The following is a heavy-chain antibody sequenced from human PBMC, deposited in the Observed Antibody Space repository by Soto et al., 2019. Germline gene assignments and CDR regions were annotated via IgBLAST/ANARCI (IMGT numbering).Heavy chain of an antibody. D-gene: IGHD2-15*01. CDR1: GYTVTGYY. CDR2: INPNSGGT. Sequence: ASVKVSCKASGYTVTGYYMHWVRQAPGQGLEWMGWINPNSGGTNYAQKFQGWVTMTRDTSISTAYMELSRLRSDDTAVYYCARDQGCSGGSCYYYGMEVWGQGTTVTV. V-gene: IGHV1-2*04. CDR3: ARDQGCSGGSCYYYGMEV. J-gene: IGHJ6*02.